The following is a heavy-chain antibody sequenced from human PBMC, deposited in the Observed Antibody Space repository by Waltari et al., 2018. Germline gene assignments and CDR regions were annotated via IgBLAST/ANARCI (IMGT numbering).Heavy chain of an antibody. CDR1: GFTFSSYS. CDR2: ISSSSSYI. Sequence: EVQLVESGGGLVKPGGSLRLSCAASGFTFSSYSMNWVRQAPGKGLEWVSSISSSSSYIYYADSVKGRFTISRDNAKNSLYLQMNSLRAEDTAVYYRAREASIAAPPFDYWGQGTLVTVSS. D-gene: IGHD6-6*01. J-gene: IGHJ4*02. V-gene: IGHV3-21*01. CDR3: AREASIAAPPFDY.